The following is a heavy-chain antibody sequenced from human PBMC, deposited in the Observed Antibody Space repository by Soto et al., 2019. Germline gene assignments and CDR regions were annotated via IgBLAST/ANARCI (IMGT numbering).Heavy chain of an antibody. D-gene: IGHD2-2*01. V-gene: IGHV3-21*01. Sequence: PGGSLRLSCAASGFTFSSYSMNWVRQAPGKGLEWVSSISSSSSYIYYADSVKGRFTISRDNAKNSLYLQMNSLRAEDTAVYYCARQPVVVPAAPDAFDIWGKGKMVTVSS. CDR1: GFTFSSYS. CDR2: ISSSSSYI. CDR3: ARQPVVVPAAPDAFDI. J-gene: IGHJ3*02.